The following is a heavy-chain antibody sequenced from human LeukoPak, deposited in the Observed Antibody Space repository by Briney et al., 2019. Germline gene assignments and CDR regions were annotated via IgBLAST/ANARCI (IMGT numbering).Heavy chain of an antibody. CDR2: IYTSGST. J-gene: IGHJ4*02. CDR1: GGSISSGSYY. V-gene: IGHV4-61*02. CDR3: ASSGYEGGFDY. D-gene: IGHD5-12*01. Sequence: PSETLSITCTVSGGSISSGSYYWSWIRQPAGKGLEWIGRIYTSGSTNYNPSLKSRVTISVDTSKNQFSLKLSSVTAADTAVYYCASSGYEGGFDYWGQGTLVTVSS.